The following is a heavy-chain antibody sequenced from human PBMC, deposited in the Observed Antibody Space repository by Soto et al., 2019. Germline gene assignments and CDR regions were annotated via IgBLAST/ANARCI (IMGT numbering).Heavy chain of an antibody. CDR1: RFTFSSFV. J-gene: IGHJ3*01. CDR3: VRRAITATTNWGAFDV. Sequence: PGGSLRLSCSASRFTFSSFVMNWGRLAPGKVLEWLSTVSPGGDVSHYTVSVKGRFTISRDNSRRTLHLQMDSLRAEDAAVYFCVRRAITATTNWGAFDVWGQGTVVTVSS. CDR2: VSPGGDVS. V-gene: IGHV3-23*01. D-gene: IGHD1-20*01.